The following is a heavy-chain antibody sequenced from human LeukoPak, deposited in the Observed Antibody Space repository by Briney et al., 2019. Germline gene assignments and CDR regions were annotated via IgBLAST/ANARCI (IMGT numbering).Heavy chain of an antibody. D-gene: IGHD2-2*01. V-gene: IGHV1-69*13. CDR2: IIPIFGRA. CDR1: VGTFSSYA. J-gene: IGHJ3*02. Sequence: SVKVSCKASVGTFSSYAFSWVRQAPGQGLEWVGVIIPIFGRANYAQKFQGRVTITADESTSTAYMELRSLRSEDTAVYYCARDHSGYQLREADDAFDIWGEGRMVTVS. CDR3: ARDHSGYQLREADDAFDI.